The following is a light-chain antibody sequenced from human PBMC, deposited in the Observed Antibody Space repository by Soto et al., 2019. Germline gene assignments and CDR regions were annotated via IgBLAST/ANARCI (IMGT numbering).Light chain of an antibody. Sequence: QSALTQPPSASGSPGQSVTLSCTGSSSDVGGYEHVSWYQQHPGRVPKPLIYDVSKRLSGVPDRFSGSKSGNTASLTVSGLQAEDEADYYFSSYAGSDNMIFGGGTKLTVL. V-gene: IGLV2-8*01. CDR2: DVS. CDR1: SSDVGGYEH. CDR3: SSYAGSDNMI. J-gene: IGLJ2*01.